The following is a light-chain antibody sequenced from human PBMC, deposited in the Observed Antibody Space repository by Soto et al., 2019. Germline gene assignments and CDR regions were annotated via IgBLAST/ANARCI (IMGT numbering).Light chain of an antibody. J-gene: IGKJ4*01. CDR3: KQSYTTPLT. Sequence: DIQMTQSPSSLSASVGDRVTLTCRASQSISNYLNWYQQKPGKAPKLLIYAASSLQSGVPSRFSGSGSGTDFTLTISSLQPEEFATYYCKQSYTTPLTVGGGTKVDIK. V-gene: IGKV1-39*01. CDR1: QSISNY. CDR2: AAS.